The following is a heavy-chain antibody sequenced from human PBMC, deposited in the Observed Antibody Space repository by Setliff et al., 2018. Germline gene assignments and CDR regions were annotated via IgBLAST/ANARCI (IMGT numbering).Heavy chain of an antibody. D-gene: IGHD2-15*01. V-gene: IGHV3-23*01. J-gene: IGHJ4*02. CDR1: GFDFKTHW. CDR2: ISGSAQTT. Sequence: GGSLRLSCAASGFDFKTHWMDWARQAPGKGLEWVSMISGSAQTTYYADSVKGRFTISRDNSKNTVHLEMNSLRAEDTAVYYCAKRGPYCSGGTCHYYFDYWGQGTLVTVSS. CDR3: AKRGPYCSGGTCHYYFDY.